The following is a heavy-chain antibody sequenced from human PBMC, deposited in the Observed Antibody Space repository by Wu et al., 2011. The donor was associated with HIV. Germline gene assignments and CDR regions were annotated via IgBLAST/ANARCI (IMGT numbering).Heavy chain of an antibody. J-gene: IGHJ3*02. V-gene: IGHV1-18*01. CDR1: LHLYQLW. Sequence: QSGVGGEKPGPSVDGLLQGFWLHLYQLWYQWVRQAPGQGLEWMGWISAYNGNTNYAQKFQGRVTMTTDTSTSTAYMELRSLRSDDTAVYYCARGSYRLLDYRWELLRVDAFDIWGQGTMVTVSP. CDR3: ARGSYRLLDYRWELLRVDAFDI. CDR2: ISAYNGNT. D-gene: IGHD1-26*01.